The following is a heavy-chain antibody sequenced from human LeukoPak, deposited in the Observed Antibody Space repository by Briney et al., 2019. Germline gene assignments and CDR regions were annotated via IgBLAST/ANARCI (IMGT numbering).Heavy chain of an antibody. CDR1: GGTFSSYA. CDR2: IIPICGTA. J-gene: IGHJ3*02. CDR3: ARESSRPDYGDYVGAFDI. V-gene: IGHV1-69*13. Sequence: SVKVSCKASGGTFSSYAISWVRQAPGQGLEWMGGIIPICGTANYAQHFQGRITITADESTSTAYMELSSLRSDDTAVYYCARESSRPDYGDYVGAFDIWGQGAMVTVSS. D-gene: IGHD4-17*01.